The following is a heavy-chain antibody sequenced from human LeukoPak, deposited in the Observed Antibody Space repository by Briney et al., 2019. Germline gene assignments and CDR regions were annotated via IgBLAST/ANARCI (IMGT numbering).Heavy chain of an antibody. CDR2: IYYSGTT. D-gene: IGHD3-9*01. Sequence: SETLSLTCTVSGGSITNDNYYWAWIRQPPGKGLEWIGSIYYSGTTYDNPTLKSRVTISVDTSKNQFSLKLSSVTAANTAVYYCARGPLGGGYDILTGYYGREKGAFDIWGQGTMVTVSS. V-gene: IGHV4-39*01. CDR3: ARGPLGGGYDILTGYYGREKGAFDI. J-gene: IGHJ3*02. CDR1: GGSITNDNYY.